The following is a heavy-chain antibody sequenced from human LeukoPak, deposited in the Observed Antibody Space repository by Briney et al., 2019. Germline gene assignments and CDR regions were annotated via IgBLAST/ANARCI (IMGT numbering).Heavy chain of an antibody. J-gene: IGHJ4*02. CDR2: ISSSSSYI. V-gene: IGHV3-21*01. CDR3: ASLVVSNQGGDYTFDY. Sequence: GGSLRLSCAASGFTFGSYSMNWVRQAPGKGLEWVSSISSSSSYIYYADSVKGRFTISRDNAKNSLYLQMNSLRAEDTAVYYCASLVVSNQGGDYTFDYWGQGTLVTVSS. D-gene: IGHD3-22*01. CDR1: GFTFGSYS.